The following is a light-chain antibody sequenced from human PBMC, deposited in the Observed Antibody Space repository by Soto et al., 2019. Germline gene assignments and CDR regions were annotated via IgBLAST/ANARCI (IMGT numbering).Light chain of an antibody. J-gene: IGKJ3*01. V-gene: IGKV3-20*01. CDR3: QQYGGSFRV. Sequence: EIVLTQSPGTLALSPGERATLSCRASQSISSYLAWYQQKPGQAPRLLIYDASSRATGIPDRFSGSGSGTDFTLTISRLEPEDFAVYYCQQYGGSFRVFGPGTKVDIK. CDR2: DAS. CDR1: QSISSY.